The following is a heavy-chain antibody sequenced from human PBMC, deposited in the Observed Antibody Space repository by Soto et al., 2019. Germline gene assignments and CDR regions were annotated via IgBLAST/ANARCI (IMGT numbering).Heavy chain of an antibody. J-gene: IGHJ4*02. V-gene: IGHV3-30-3*01. D-gene: IGHD5-18*01. CDR3: ARDKDTAMVTATTEIDY. CDR1: GFTFSSYA. Sequence: QVQLVESGGGVVQPGRSLRLSCAASGFTFSSYAMHWVRQAPGKGLEWVAVISYDGSNKYYADSVKGRFTISRDNSXNXXYLQMNSLRAEDTAVYYCARDKDTAMVTATTEIDYWGQGTLVTVSS. CDR2: ISYDGSNK.